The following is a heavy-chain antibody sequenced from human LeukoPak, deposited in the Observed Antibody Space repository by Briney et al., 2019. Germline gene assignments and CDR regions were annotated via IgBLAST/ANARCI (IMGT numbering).Heavy chain of an antibody. D-gene: IGHD3-22*01. CDR2: IRYDGGDK. V-gene: IGHV3-30*02. J-gene: IGHJ4*02. Sequence: PGGSLRLSCTASGFSFGSYGMHWVRQAPGKGLEWVACIRYDGGDKYYADSVKGRFTISRDNSKNTLYLQMNSLRAEDTAVYYCAKALYYYDSSGYYRGFDYWGQGTLVTVSS. CDR3: AKALYYYDSSGYYRGFDY. CDR1: GFSFGSYG.